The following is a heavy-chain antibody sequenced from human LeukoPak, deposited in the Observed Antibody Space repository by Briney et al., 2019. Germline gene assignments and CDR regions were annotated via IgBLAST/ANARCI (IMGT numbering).Heavy chain of an antibody. D-gene: IGHD6-19*01. V-gene: IGHV3-23*01. Sequence: GLLILSCAASGFIFSNYAMWLGRQPRGRLEWLGSTISGSGGRTYYADSMQGRITVSRDNSKNTPYLQMNSLRAEDTAVDYGAKSADGSGWYIDWFDPWGQGTLVTVSS. CDR1: GFIFSNYA. CDR3: AKSADGSGWYIDWFDP. J-gene: IGHJ5*02. CDR2: ISGSGGRT.